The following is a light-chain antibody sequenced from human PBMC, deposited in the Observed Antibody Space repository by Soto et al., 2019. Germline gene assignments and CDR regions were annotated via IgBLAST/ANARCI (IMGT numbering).Light chain of an antibody. CDR2: KAS. CDR1: QSISSW. J-gene: IGKJ2*01. Sequence: DIQMTQSPSTLSASVGDRVTITCRASQSISSWLAWYQQKPGKAPKLLIYKASSLEGGIPSRFSGSGSETEFPLTISSLQPEDFATYYCQQYNSYQYTFGQGTTLEIK. V-gene: IGKV1-5*03. CDR3: QQYNSYQYT.